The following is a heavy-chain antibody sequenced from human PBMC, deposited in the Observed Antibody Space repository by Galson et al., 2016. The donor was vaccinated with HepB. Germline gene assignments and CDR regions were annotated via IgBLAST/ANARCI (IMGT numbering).Heavy chain of an antibody. CDR2: TYYRSKWYN. J-gene: IGHJ6*02. CDR1: GDSVSSNSAA. Sequence: CAISGDSVSSNSAAWNWIRQSPSRGLAWLGRTYYRSKWYNDYAVSVKSRIIVNPDTSKNQFSLQLNSVTPEDTAVYYCVEQRKGAPYGMGVWGQGTTVTVSS. CDR3: VEQRKGAPYGMGV. V-gene: IGHV6-1*01. D-gene: IGHD1/OR15-1a*01.